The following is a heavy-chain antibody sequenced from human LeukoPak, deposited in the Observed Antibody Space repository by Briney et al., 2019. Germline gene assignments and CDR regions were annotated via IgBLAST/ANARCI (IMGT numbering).Heavy chain of an antibody. J-gene: IGHJ4*02. CDR3: ARGALLGAMGY. V-gene: IGHV1-69*05. CDR1: GGTFSSYA. D-gene: IGHD1-26*01. CDR2: IIPIFGTA. Sequence: ASVKVSCKASGGTFSSYAISWVRQAPGQGLEWMGGIIPIFGTANYAQKFQGRVTITTDESTSTAYMEPSSLRSEDTAVYYCARGALLGAMGYWGQGTLVTVSS.